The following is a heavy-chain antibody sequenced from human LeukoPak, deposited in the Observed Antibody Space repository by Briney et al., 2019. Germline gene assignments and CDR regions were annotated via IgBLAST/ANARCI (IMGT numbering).Heavy chain of an antibody. Sequence: GRSLRLSCAASGFTFSSYAMHWVRQAPGKGLEWVAVISYDGSNKYYADSVKGRFTISRDNSKNTLYLQMNSLRAEDTAVYYCARDPSGDSSGYYLDYWGQGTLVTVSS. CDR2: ISYDGSNK. CDR1: GFTFSSYA. D-gene: IGHD3-22*01. J-gene: IGHJ4*02. CDR3: ARDPSGDSSGYYLDY. V-gene: IGHV3-30*04.